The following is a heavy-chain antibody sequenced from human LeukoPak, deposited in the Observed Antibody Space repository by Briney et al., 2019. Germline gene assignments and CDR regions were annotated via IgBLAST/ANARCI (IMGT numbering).Heavy chain of an antibody. CDR2: INPNSGGT. D-gene: IGHD5/OR15-5a*01. J-gene: IGHJ6*03. CDR1: GYTFTGYF. CDR3: ARGGTPVFYYYMDV. Sequence: GASVTVSCKASGYTFTGYFMNWVRQAPGQGLEWMGWINPNSGGTNYAQKFQGRVTMTRDTSISTAYMELSKLRSDDTAVYYCARGGTPVFYYYMDVWGEGTTVTISS. V-gene: IGHV1-2*02.